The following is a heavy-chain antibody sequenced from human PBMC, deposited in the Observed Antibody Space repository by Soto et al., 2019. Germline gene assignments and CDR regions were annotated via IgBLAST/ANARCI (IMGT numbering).Heavy chain of an antibody. J-gene: IGHJ6*02. V-gene: IGHV4-4*02. CDR3: ARGFSFSDNSDNDRIYFYYGLTV. Sequence: SETLSLTCDVSGGSITTGHWWTWVRQSPGKGLEWIGEIYQSGITNYNPSLNSRLSISMDQSKNQFSLKLTSVTAADTALYFCARGFSFSDNSDNDRIYFYYGLTVWGQGTTVTVSS. D-gene: IGHD2-15*01. CDR1: GGSITTGHW. CDR2: IYQSGIT.